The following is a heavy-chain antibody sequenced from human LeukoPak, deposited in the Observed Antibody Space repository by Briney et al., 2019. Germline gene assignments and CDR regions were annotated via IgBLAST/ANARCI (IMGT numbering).Heavy chain of an antibody. CDR1: GGSISSGGYS. CDR2: INHSGST. Sequence: SQTLSLTCAVSGGSISSGGYSWSWIRQPPGKGLEWIGEINHSGSTNYNPSLKSRVTISVDTSKNQFSLKLSSVTAADTAVYYCARATSQAYYDFWSGYSHDDWFDPWGQGTLVTVSS. J-gene: IGHJ5*02. D-gene: IGHD3-3*01. V-gene: IGHV4-30-2*01. CDR3: ARATSQAYYDFWSGYSHDDWFDP.